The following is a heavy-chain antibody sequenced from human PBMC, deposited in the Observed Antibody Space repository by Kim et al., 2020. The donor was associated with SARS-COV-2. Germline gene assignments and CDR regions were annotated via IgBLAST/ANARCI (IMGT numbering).Heavy chain of an antibody. Sequence: TSTNPSLSSRVTISVDTSKNQFSLKLSSVTAADTAVYYCARHISAVAADYWGQGTLVTVSS. D-gene: IGHD6-19*01. V-gene: IGHV4-39*01. J-gene: IGHJ4*02. CDR2: T. CDR3: ARHISAVAADY.